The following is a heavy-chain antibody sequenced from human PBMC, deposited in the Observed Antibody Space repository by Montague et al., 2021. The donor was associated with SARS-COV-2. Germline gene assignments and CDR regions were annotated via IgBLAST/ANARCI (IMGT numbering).Heavy chain of an antibody. CDR1: GGSFSGYY. D-gene: IGHD1-26*01. Sequence: SETLSLTCAVYGGSFSGYYWSWIRQPPGKGLEWIGEINHSGSTNYNPSLKSRVTISVDTSKNQFSLKLSSVTAVDTAVYYCARGRVVGALAFYYYYGMDVWGQGTTVTVSS. CDR3: ARGRVVGALAFYYYYGMDV. CDR2: INHSGST. J-gene: IGHJ6*02. V-gene: IGHV4-34*01.